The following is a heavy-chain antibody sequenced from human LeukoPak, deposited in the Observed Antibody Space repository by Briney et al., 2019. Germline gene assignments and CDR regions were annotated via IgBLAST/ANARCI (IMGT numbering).Heavy chain of an antibody. CDR1: GFTVSSNY. J-gene: IGHJ3*02. V-gene: IGHV3-53*01. Sequence: GRSLRLSCAASGFTVSSNYMSWVRQAPGKGLEWVSVIYSGGSTYYADSVKGGFTISRDKSKNTLYLQKNSLRAEDTAVYYCARVPERTIGDAFDIWGQGTMVTVSS. CDR2: IYSGGST. CDR3: ARVPERTIGDAFDI. D-gene: IGHD2-8*01.